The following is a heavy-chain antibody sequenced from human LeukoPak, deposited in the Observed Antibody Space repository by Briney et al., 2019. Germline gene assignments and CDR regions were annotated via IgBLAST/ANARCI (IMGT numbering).Heavy chain of an antibody. V-gene: IGHV3-21*01. CDR3: ARATSDYILTGYYSP. J-gene: IGHJ5*02. CDR2: ISSSSNYI. Sequence: GGSLRLSCAASGFTFSSYWMHWVRQAPGKGLVWVSSISSSSNYIYYADSVKGRFTISRDNAKNSLFLQMNSLRAEDTAVYYCARATSDYILTGYYSPWGQGTLVTVSS. D-gene: IGHD3-9*01. CDR1: GFTFSSYW.